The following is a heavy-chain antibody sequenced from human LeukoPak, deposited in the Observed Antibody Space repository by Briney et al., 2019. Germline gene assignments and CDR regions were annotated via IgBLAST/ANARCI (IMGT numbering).Heavy chain of an antibody. CDR1: DDSISSGSYY. D-gene: IGHD3-10*01. Sequence: SETLSLTCTVSDDSISSGSYYWSWIRQPAGKGLEWIGRISASGSTNYNPSLKSRVTISVDTSKNQFSLKLSSVTAADTAVYYCARVGYSGSGNYYNDRGSFDYWGQGTLVTVSS. CDR2: ISASGST. CDR3: ARVGYSGSGNYYNDRGSFDY. J-gene: IGHJ4*02. V-gene: IGHV4-61*02.